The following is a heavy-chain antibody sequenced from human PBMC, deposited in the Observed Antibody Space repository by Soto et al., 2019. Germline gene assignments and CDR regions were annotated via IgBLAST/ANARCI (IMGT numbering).Heavy chain of an antibody. V-gene: IGHV3-30*18. CDR1: GFTFSSYG. CDR3: AKVAACSSTSCYAVTPVDY. Sequence: GGSLRLSCAASGFTFSSYGMHWVRQAPGKGLEWVAVISYDGSNKYYADSVKGRFTISRDNSKNTLYLQMNSLRAEDTAVYYCAKVAACSSTSCYAVTPVDYWGQGTLVTVSS. CDR2: ISYDGSNK. D-gene: IGHD2-2*01. J-gene: IGHJ4*02.